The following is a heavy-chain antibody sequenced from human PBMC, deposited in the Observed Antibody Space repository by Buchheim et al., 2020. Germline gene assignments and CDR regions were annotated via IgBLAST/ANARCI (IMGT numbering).Heavy chain of an antibody. CDR1: GFTFSTYD. Sequence: EVQLVESGGGLVQPGGSLRLSCAASGFTFSTYDINWVRQAPGKGLEWVSFISGSGSTMYYADSVKGRFTISRDNAKHSLYLQMNNLRAEDTAVYYCARDRYCSSTSCSYYYYYGMDVWGQGTT. CDR2: ISGSGSTM. D-gene: IGHD2-2*01. J-gene: IGHJ6*02. CDR3: ARDRYCSSTSCSYYYYYGMDV. V-gene: IGHV3-48*03.